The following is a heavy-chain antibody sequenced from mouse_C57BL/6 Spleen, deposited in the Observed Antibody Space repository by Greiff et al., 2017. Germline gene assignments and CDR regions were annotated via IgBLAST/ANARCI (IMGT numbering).Heavy chain of an antibody. Sequence: QVQLQQSGPGLVQPSQSLSITCTVSGSSLTSYGVHWVRQSPGKGLEWLGVIWSGGSTDYNAAFISRLSISKDNSKSQVFFKMNRLQADDTAIYYCARGLGYYFDYWGQGTTLTVSS. CDR3: ARGLGYYFDY. J-gene: IGHJ2*01. CDR1: GSSLTSYG. V-gene: IGHV2-2*01. D-gene: IGHD4-1*01. CDR2: IWSGGST.